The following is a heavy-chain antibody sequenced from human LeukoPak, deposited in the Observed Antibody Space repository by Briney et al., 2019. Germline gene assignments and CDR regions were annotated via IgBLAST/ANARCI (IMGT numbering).Heavy chain of an antibody. CDR1: GGSIGSSSYY. D-gene: IGHD1-26*01. J-gene: IGHJ5*02. V-gene: IGHV4-39*07. CDR3: ARGRVRYSTSPGYFDP. CDR2: IYYSGST. Sequence: SETLSLTCTVSGGSIGSSSYYWGWIRQPPGKGLEWIGSIYYSGSTYYNPSLKSRVTMSVDTSKNQFSLKLRSVTAADTAVYYCARGRVRYSTSPGYFDPWGQGTLVIVSS.